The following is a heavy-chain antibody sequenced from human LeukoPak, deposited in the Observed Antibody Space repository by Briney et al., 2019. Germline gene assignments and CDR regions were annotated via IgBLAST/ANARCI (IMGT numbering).Heavy chain of an antibody. CDR2: INPNSGGT. CDR3: ARAPYSYGDFDY. V-gene: IGHV1-2*02. Sequence: ASVKVSCKASGYTFTGYYMHWVRQAPGQGLEWMGWINPNSGGTNYAQKFQGRVTMTRGTSISTAYMELSRLRSDDTAVYYCARAPYSYGDFDYWGQGTLVTVSS. CDR1: GYTFTGYY. J-gene: IGHJ4*02. D-gene: IGHD5-18*01.